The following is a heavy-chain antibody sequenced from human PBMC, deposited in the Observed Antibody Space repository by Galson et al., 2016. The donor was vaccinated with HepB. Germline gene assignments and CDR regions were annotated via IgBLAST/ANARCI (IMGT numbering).Heavy chain of an antibody. CDR3: ARNAPKLGITDAFDI. Sequence: SETLSLTCTVSGVSVSSGNYYWSWIRQPPGMGLEWIAFSHSSGATSYSPSLNSRVTISVDTSKSQFSLRLRSVTAADTAVYYCARNAPKLGITDAFDIWGQGAMVTVSS. CDR1: GVSVSSGNYY. V-gene: IGHV4-61*01. J-gene: IGHJ3*02. D-gene: IGHD1-14*01. CDR2: SHSSGAT.